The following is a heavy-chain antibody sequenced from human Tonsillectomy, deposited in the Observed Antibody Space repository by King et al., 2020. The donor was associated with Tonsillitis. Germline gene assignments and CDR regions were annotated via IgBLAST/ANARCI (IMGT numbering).Heavy chain of an antibody. CDR3: AKDISTVVTWLDN. CDR1: GFTFSSYA. D-gene: IGHD4-23*01. Sequence: VQLVESGGGLVQPGGSLRLSCEASGFTFSSYAMNWVRRAPGKGLEWVSGISGSGGGASTYYAASGKGRFTISRNKSTHTLYLQMTSLRAEDTAVYYCAKDISTVVTWLDNWGQGSLVTVSS. CDR2: ISGSGGGAST. J-gene: IGHJ4*02. V-gene: IGHV3-23*04.